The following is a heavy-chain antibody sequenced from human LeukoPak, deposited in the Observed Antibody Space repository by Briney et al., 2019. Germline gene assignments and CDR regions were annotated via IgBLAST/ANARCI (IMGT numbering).Heavy chain of an antibody. J-gene: IGHJ6*02. CDR1: NGSISRYY. V-gene: IGHV4-59*01. CDR3: ARVVTIFGVVKDGMDV. Sequence: SETLSLTCNVSNGSISRYYWNWIRQAPRKGLEWIGYVYNSGYGYDSGTTKYNPSLESRVSISLDTSKSQFSLNLKSVTAADTAVYYCARVVTIFGVVKDGMDVWGQGTTVTVSS. D-gene: IGHD3-3*01. CDR2: VYNSGYGYDSGTT.